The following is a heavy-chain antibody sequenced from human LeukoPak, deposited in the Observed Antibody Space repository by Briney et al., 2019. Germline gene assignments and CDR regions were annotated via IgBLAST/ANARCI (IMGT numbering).Heavy chain of an antibody. J-gene: IGHJ4*02. Sequence: PSETLSLTCTVSGGSISSYYWSWIRQPPGKGLEWIGYIYYSGGTNYNPSLKSRVTISVDTSKNQFSLKLSSVTAADTAVYYCARHFRAAAGRIDYWGQGTLVTVSS. CDR1: GGSISSYY. CDR2: IYYSGGT. CDR3: ARHFRAAAGRIDY. D-gene: IGHD6-13*01. V-gene: IGHV4-59*08.